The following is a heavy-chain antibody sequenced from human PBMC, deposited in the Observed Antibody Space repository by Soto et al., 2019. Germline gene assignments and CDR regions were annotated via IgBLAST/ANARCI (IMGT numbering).Heavy chain of an antibody. CDR3: ARQFAQIAVAGQYGMDV. CDR1: GYSFTSYW. Sequence: PGESLKISCKGSGYSFTSYWIGWVHQMPGKGLEWMGIIYPGDSDTRYSPSFQGQVTISADKSISTAYLQWSSLKASDTAMYYCARQFAQIAVAGQYGMDVWGQGTTVTVSS. J-gene: IGHJ6*02. V-gene: IGHV5-51*07. D-gene: IGHD6-19*01. CDR2: IYPGDSDT.